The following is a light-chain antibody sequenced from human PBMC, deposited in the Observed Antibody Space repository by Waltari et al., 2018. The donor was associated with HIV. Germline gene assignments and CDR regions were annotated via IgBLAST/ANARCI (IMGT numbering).Light chain of an antibody. CDR1: QTINTHN. CDR2: GAS. CDR3: QQYGGSYT. V-gene: IGKV3-20*01. Sequence: EIVLTQSPDTLSLSPGQNVTLSCRASQTINTHNFAWYQQRRGQPPRLLIYGASTRASGIPGRFSGGGAATDFTLNITGLEPEDFAVYFCQQYGGSYTFGQGTRLEVK. J-gene: IGKJ2*01.